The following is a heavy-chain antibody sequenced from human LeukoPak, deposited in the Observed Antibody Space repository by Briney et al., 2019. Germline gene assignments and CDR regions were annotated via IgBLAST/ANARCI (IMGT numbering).Heavy chain of an antibody. V-gene: IGHV4-61*02. CDR1: GASVNSGNYY. J-gene: IGHJ4*02. D-gene: IGHD1-26*01. Sequence: PSETLSLTCTVSGASVNSGNYYWTWIRQPAGKRLEWIGRIYTSGTTNYNPSLKSRVTISIDASKNQFSLRLSSVTAADTAVYYCTRGGELMNFWGQGTLVTVSS. CDR3: TRGGELMNF. CDR2: IYTSGTT.